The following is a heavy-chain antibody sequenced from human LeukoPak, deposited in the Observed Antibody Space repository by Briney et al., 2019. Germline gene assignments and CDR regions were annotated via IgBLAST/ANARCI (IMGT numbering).Heavy chain of an antibody. CDR1: GYTFTTYW. CDR2: IYPDDSDT. D-gene: IGHD6-19*01. CDR3: ARQAGYSTAWYDFDY. J-gene: IGHJ4*02. Sequence: GESLKISCKGSGYTFTTYWIAWVRQMPGKGLEWMGIIYPDDSDTRYSPPFQGQVTISADKSISTAYLQWSSLKASDTAMYYCARQAGYSTAWYDFDYWGQGTLVTVSS. V-gene: IGHV5-51*01.